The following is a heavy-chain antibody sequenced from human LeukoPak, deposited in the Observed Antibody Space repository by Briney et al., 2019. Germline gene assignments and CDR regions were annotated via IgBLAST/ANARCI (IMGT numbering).Heavy chain of an antibody. CDR3: ARDLRAELSHLSESDY. D-gene: IGHD2/OR15-2a*01. CDR2: ISAYNGNT. CDR1: GYTFTSYG. J-gene: IGHJ4*02. Sequence: ASVKVSCKASGYTFTSYGISWVRQAPGQGLEWMGWISAYNGNTNYAQKLQGRVTMTTDTSTSTAYMELRSLRSDDTVVYYCARDLRAELSHLSESDYWGQGTLVTVSS. V-gene: IGHV1-18*01.